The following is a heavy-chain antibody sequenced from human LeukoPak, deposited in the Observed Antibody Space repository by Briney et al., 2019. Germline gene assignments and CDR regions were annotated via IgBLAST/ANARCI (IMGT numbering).Heavy chain of an antibody. J-gene: IGHJ5*02. Sequence: ASVKVSCKASGYTFTGYYMHWVRQAPGQGLEWMGWINPKTGGTTYAQNFQGRVTMTRDMSTTTAYMDLSRLRSDDTAIYYCTRAFEYGWFDPWGQGTLVTVSS. CDR1: GYTFTGYY. D-gene: IGHD4-17*01. CDR2: INPKTGGT. V-gene: IGHV1-2*02. CDR3: TRAFEYGWFDP.